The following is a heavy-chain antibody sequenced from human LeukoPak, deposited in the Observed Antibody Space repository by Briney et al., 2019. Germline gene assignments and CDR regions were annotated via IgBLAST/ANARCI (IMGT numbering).Heavy chain of an antibody. CDR1: GYIFTGYY. D-gene: IGHD1-1*01. V-gene: IGHV1-2*02. CDR3: ARDRGWNDVDAFDI. J-gene: IGHJ3*02. CDR2: INPNSGGT. Sequence: GASVKVSCKASGYIFTGYYMHWVRQAPGQGLEWMGWINPNSGGTNYAEKFQGRVTMTRDTSISTAYMELSRLRSDDTAVYYCARDRGWNDVDAFDIWGQGTMVTVSS.